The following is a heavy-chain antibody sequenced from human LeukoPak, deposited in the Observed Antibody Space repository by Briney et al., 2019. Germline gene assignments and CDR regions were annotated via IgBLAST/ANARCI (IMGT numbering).Heavy chain of an antibody. V-gene: IGHV1-46*01. CDR3: ARRRGYSYGYQGFDY. Sequence: ASVKVSCKASGYTFTSYYMHWVRQAPGQGLEWMGIINPSGGSTSYAQKFQGRVTMTRDMSTSTVYMELSRLRSDDTAVYYCARRRGYSYGYQGFDYWGQGTLVTVSS. CDR1: GYTFTSYY. J-gene: IGHJ4*02. D-gene: IGHD5-18*01. CDR2: INPSGGST.